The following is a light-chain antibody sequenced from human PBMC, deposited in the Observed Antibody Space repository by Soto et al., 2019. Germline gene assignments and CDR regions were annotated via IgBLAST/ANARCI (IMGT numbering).Light chain of an antibody. Sequence: EIVMTHSPTILYVSPGERATLSCRASQSVSSNLAWYQQKPGQAPRLLIYGVYTRAPGIPARFSGSGSGTEFTLTISRLEPEDFALYYCQQYGGSPITFGLRTRPEIK. CDR1: QSVSSN. CDR3: QQYGGSPIT. CDR2: GVY. J-gene: IGKJ5*01. V-gene: IGKV3D-15*01.